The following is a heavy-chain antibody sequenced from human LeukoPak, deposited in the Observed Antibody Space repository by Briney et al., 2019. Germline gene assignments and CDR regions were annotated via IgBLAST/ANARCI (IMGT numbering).Heavy chain of an antibody. Sequence: ASVTVSCKASGYTFTSYDINWVRQATGQGLEWMGWMNPNSGNTGYAQKFQGRVTITRNTSISTAYMELSSLRSEDTAVYYCAKVDLWSGYYTGIEYWGQGTLVTVSS. J-gene: IGHJ4*02. CDR1: GYTFTSYD. V-gene: IGHV1-8*03. D-gene: IGHD3-3*01. CDR2: MNPNSGNT. CDR3: AKVDLWSGYYTGIEY.